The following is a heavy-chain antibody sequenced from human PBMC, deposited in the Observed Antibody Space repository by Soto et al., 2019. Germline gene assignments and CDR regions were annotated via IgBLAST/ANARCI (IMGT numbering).Heavy chain of an antibody. V-gene: IGHV3-23*01. CDR1: GFAFRTYG. D-gene: IGHD3-22*01. CDR2: ITCSGVNT. Sequence: GGSLRLSCAATGFAFRTYGMHWVRRAPGKGLEWVAVITCSGVNTYHADSVKGRFTISRDNSKNTLYLQMNSLRAEDTAVYYCAKDHDSSGYYYPVDLFDYWGQGTLVTVSS. CDR3: AKDHDSSGYYYPVDLFDY. J-gene: IGHJ4*02.